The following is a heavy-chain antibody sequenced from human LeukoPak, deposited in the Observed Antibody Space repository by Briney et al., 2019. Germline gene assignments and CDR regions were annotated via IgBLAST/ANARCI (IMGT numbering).Heavy chain of an antibody. Sequence: HAGRSLRLSCAASGFTFDDYAMHWVRQAPGKGLEWVSGISWNSGSIGYADSVKGRFTISRDNAKNSLYLQMNSLRAEDTAFYYCARGTNYGDYVFGYWGQGTLVTVSS. CDR1: GFTFDDYA. V-gene: IGHV3-9*01. D-gene: IGHD4-17*01. J-gene: IGHJ4*02. CDR2: ISWNSGSI. CDR3: ARGTNYGDYVFGY.